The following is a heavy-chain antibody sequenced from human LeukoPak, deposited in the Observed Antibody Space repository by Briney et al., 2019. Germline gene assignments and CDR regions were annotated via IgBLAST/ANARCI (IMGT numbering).Heavy chain of an antibody. Sequence: GGSLRLSCAASGFTFSNYAIHWVRQAPGKGLECVSAISSVEGRIFYANSVKGRFTISRDNSKNTVFLQMGSLRAEDMAVYYCARARRDCRGGTCYSYYFDYWGQGTQVTVSP. J-gene: IGHJ4*02. D-gene: IGHD2-15*01. V-gene: IGHV3-64*01. CDR2: ISSVEGRI. CDR3: ARARRDCRGGTCYSYYFDY. CDR1: GFTFSNYA.